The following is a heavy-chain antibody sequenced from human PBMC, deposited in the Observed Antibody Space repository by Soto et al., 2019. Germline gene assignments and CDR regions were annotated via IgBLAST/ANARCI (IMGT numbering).Heavy chain of an antibody. CDR2: IHPNSGDT. Sequence: QVQLVQSGAEVKKLGASVKVSCKASGYTFTGFYMHWVRQAPGQGLEWMGWIHPNSGDTEYAQNFQGWVTMTRDTSISTAYMELSRLRSDDTAVYYCASGGSTVTREFDYWGQGTLVSVSS. V-gene: IGHV1-2*04. D-gene: IGHD4-17*01. CDR1: GYTFTGFY. CDR3: ASGGSTVTREFDY. J-gene: IGHJ4*02.